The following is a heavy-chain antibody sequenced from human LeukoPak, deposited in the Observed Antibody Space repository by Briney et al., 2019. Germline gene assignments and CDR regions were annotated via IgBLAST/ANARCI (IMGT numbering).Heavy chain of an antibody. CDR1: GFTFSSYA. CDR3: ARESVAGTKYFDY. J-gene: IGHJ4*02. D-gene: IGHD6-19*01. Sequence: GGSLRLSCAASGFTFSSYAMHWVRQAPGKGLEWGAVISYDGSNKYYADSVKGRFTISRDNSKNTLYLQMNSLRAEDTAVYYCARESVAGTKYFDYWGQGTLVTVSS. CDR2: ISYDGSNK. V-gene: IGHV3-30-3*01.